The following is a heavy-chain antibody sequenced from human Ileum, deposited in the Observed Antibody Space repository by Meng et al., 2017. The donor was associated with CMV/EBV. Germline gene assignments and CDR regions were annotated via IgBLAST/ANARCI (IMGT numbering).Heavy chain of an antibody. CDR1: GFVLTSHH. CDR2: INPSDATS. D-gene: IGHD3-10*01. Sequence: ASVKVSCKGSGFVLTSHHVHWVRQAPGQGLEWVGVINPSDATSTFAQKVQGRVTMTRDTSTTTVYMELSSLTSEDTAVYYCLAVRRGHWGQGTPGTVSS. V-gene: IGHV1-46*01. J-gene: IGHJ4*02. CDR3: LAVRRGH.